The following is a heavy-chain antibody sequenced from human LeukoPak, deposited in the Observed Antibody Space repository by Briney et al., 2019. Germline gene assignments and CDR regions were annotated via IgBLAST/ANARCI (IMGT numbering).Heavy chain of an antibody. CDR1: GGSISSSSYY. V-gene: IGHV4-61*05. CDR3: ARVTYYDILTGSGTWAFDI. CDR2: IYYSGST. Sequence: KPSETLSLTCTVSGGSISSSSYYWGWIRQPPGKGLEWIGYIYYSGSTNYNPSLKSRVTISVDTSKNQFSLKLSSVTAADTAVYYCARVTYYDILTGSGTWAFDIWGQGTMVTVSS. D-gene: IGHD3-9*01. J-gene: IGHJ3*02.